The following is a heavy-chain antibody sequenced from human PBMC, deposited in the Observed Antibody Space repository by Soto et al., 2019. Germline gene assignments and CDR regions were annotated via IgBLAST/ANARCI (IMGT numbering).Heavy chain of an antibody. D-gene: IGHD3-3*01. CDR1: GGSFSGYY. Sequence: SLTCAVYGGSFSGYYWSWIRQPPGKGLEWIGEINHSGSTNYNPSLKSRVTISVDTSKNQFSLKLSSVTAADTAVYYCARSLRLLYRYYYYYYGTDVWGQGTTVTVSS. J-gene: IGHJ6*02. CDR2: INHSGST. CDR3: ARSLRLLYRYYYYYYGTDV. V-gene: IGHV4-34*01.